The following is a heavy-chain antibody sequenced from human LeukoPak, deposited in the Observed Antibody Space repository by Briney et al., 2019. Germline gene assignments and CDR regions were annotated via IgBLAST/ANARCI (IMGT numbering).Heavy chain of an antibody. CDR3: ARDPGTTSYYFDY. D-gene: IGHD1-1*01. Sequence: PGRPLRLSCVVSGFTFSRYGVHWVRQAPGKGLEWVALIWYDGSNKYYADSVKGRFTISRDDSKNTLYLQMNSLRAEDTAVYYCARDPGTTSYYFDYWGQGTLVTVSS. CDR2: IWYDGSNK. J-gene: IGHJ4*02. V-gene: IGHV3-33*01. CDR1: GFTFSRYG.